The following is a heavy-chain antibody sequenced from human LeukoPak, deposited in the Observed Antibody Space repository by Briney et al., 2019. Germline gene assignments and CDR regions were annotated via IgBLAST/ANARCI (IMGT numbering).Heavy chain of an antibody. V-gene: IGHV3-15*07. CDR2: IKSKTDGGTT. J-gene: IGHJ4*02. CDR1: GSTFSNAW. CDR3: TTIDDYGDYFQFD. Sequence: GGSLRLSCAASGSTFSNAWMNWVRQAPGKGLEWVGRIKSKTDGGTTDYAAPVKGRFTISRDDSKNTLYLQMNSLKTEDTAVYYCTTIDDYGDYFQFDWGQGTLVTVSS. D-gene: IGHD4-17*01.